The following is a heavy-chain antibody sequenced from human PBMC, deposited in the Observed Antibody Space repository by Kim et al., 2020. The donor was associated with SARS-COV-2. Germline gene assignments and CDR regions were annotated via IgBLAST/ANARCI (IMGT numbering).Heavy chain of an antibody. CDR3: AKVFSSDFVWVRYFDY. CDR2: ISGSGGGT. D-gene: IGHD3-16*01. Sequence: GGSLRLSCAASGFAFSSYAVSWVHQAPGKGLEWVSSISGSGGGTYYADSVKGRFTISRDNSRNTVSLQMNILRADDTAIYYCAKVFSSDFVWVRYFDYWGQGTLVTVSS. V-gene: IGHV3-23*01. J-gene: IGHJ4*02. CDR1: GFAFSSYA.